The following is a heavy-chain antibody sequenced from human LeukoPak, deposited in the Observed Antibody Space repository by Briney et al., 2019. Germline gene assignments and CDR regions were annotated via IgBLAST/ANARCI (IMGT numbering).Heavy chain of an antibody. J-gene: IGHJ4*02. Sequence: SETLSLTCTVSGGSISSYYWSWIRQPPGKGLEWIGYIYYSGSTNYNPSLKSRVTISVDTSKNQFSLKLSSVTAADTAVYYCARDPGIAAAGGYFDYWGQGTLVTVSS. D-gene: IGHD6-13*01. CDR3: ARDPGIAAAGGYFDY. CDR2: IYYSGST. CDR1: GGSISSYY. V-gene: IGHV4-59*01.